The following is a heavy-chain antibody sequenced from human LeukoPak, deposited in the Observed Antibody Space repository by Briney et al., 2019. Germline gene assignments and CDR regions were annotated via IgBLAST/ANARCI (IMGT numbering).Heavy chain of an antibody. Sequence: SETLSLTCTVSGGSISSGSYYWSWIRQPAGKGLEWIGRIYTSGSTNYNPTLKSRVTISVDTSKNQFSLKLSSVTAADTAVYYCAREDSYFDYWGQGTLVTVSS. J-gene: IGHJ4*02. CDR3: AREDSYFDY. V-gene: IGHV4-61*02. CDR1: GGSISSGSYY. CDR2: IYTSGST.